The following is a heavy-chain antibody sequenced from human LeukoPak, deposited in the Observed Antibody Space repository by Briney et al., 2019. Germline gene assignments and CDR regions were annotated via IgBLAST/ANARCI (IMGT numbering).Heavy chain of an antibody. D-gene: IGHD6-19*01. CDR3: AKDRSGWYLNYFDY. CDR2: IRYDGSNK. J-gene: IGHJ4*02. V-gene: IGHV3-30*02. Sequence: GGSLRLSCAASGFTFSSYGMHWVRQAPGKGLEWVAFIRYDGSNKCYADSVKGRFTISRDNSKNTLYLQMNSLRAEDTAVYYCAKDRSGWYLNYFDYWGQGTLVTVSS. CDR1: GFTFSSYG.